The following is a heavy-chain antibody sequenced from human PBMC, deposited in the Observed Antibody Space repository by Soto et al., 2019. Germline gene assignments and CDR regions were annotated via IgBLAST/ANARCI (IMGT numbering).Heavy chain of an antibody. CDR3: ARGKTYCNGGGCYGKYDY. CDR1: SGSFSGYY. D-gene: IGHD2-15*01. CDR2: INHSGTT. V-gene: IGHV4-34*01. Sequence: SDTLSLTCAVYSGSFSGYYWSWIRQSPGKGLEWIGEINHSGTTNDNPSLMSRVTISVDTSKNQFSLKLSSVTAADTALYYCARGKTYCNGGGCYGKYDYWGQGTQVTVSS. J-gene: IGHJ4*02.